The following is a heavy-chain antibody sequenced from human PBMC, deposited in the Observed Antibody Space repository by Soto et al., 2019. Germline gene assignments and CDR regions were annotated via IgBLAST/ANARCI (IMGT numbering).Heavy chain of an antibody. CDR1: GYTFNNYG. Sequence: QVQLVQSGAEVKKPGASVKVSCKTSGYTFNNYGISWVRQAPGQGLEWMGWISADNGNTNYAQYLQGIVTMTTDTSTNTLYMELRSLRSDDTAVYYCARDQGRSYFVANDYLGQGTLVTVSP. V-gene: IGHV1-18*04. D-gene: IGHD1-26*01. J-gene: IGHJ4*02. CDR3: ARDQGRSYFVANDY. CDR2: ISADNGNT.